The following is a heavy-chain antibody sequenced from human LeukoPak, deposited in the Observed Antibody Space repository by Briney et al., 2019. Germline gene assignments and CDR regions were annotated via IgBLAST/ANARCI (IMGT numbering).Heavy chain of an antibody. CDR2: IDYSGST. Sequence: PSETLSLTCTVSGGSISSYYWSWVRQPPGKGLDWVGYIDYSGSTNYNPSLKSRVTISVDTSKNQFSLSLSSVIAADTAVYYCARSGPSGSYYKWFDPWGQGTLVTVSS. CDR3: ARSGPSGSYYKWFDP. D-gene: IGHD1-26*01. J-gene: IGHJ5*02. CDR1: GGSISSYY. V-gene: IGHV4-59*01.